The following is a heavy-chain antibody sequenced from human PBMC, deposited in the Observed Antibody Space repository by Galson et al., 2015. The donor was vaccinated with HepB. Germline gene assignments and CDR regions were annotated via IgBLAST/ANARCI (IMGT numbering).Heavy chain of an antibody. CDR1: GFTFSSYS. V-gene: IGHV3-21*01. J-gene: IGHJ5*02. CDR2: ISSSSSYI. Sequence: SLRLSCAASGFTFSSYSMNWVRRAPGKGLEWVSSISSSSSYIYYADSVKGRFTISRDNAKNSLYLQMNSLRAEDTAVYYCARDAIEYQVLKWFDPWGQGTLVTVSS. CDR3: ARDAIEYQVLKWFDP. D-gene: IGHD2-2*01.